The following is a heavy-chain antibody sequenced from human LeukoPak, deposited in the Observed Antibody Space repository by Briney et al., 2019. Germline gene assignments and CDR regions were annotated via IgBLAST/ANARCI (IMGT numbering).Heavy chain of an antibody. CDR1: GYSFTSYW. J-gene: IGHJ4*02. D-gene: IGHD3-22*01. CDR3: ARLDYDSSGSSYYFDY. V-gene: IGHV5-51*01. Sequence: GESLKISCKGSGYSFTSYWIGWVRQMPGKGLEWMGIIYPGDSDTRYSPSFQGQVTISADKSISTAYLQWSSLRASDTAMYYCARLDYDSSGSSYYFDYWGQGTLVTVSS. CDR2: IYPGDSDT.